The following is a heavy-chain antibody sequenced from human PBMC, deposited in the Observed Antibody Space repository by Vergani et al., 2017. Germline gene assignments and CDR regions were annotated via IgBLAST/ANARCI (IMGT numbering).Heavy chain of an antibody. CDR1: GFTVSSNY. Sequence: EVQLVETGGGLIQPGGSLRLSCAASGFTVSSNYMSWVRQALGKGLEWVSVIYSGGSTYYADSVKGRFTISRDNSKNTLYLQMNSLRAEDTAVYYCARLDIAVAGVDYWGQGTLVTVSS. CDR2: IYSGGST. CDR3: ARLDIAVAGVDY. V-gene: IGHV3-53*02. J-gene: IGHJ4*02. D-gene: IGHD6-19*01.